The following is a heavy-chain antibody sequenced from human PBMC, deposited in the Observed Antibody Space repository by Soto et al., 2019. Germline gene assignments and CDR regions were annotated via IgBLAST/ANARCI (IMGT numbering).Heavy chain of an antibody. CDR3: ARDTYSSGWYDF. CDR2: LFSGGSS. D-gene: IGHD6-19*01. Sequence: PGGSLRLSCAASGFTVSSGYLAWVRQAPGTGLEWISVLFSGGSSYYADSVTGRFTISRDNSRNTLSLEMSSLRLEDTAVYFCARDTYSSGWYDFWGQGTLVTVSS. J-gene: IGHJ5*01. CDR1: GFTVSSGY. V-gene: IGHV3-53*05.